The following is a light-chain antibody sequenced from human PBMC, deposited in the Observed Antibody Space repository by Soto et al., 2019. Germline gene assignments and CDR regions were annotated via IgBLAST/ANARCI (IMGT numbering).Light chain of an antibody. CDR3: QQYGGSPIT. J-gene: IGKJ5*01. V-gene: IGKV3-20*01. CDR2: GAS. CDR1: QSVSSSY. Sequence: EIVLTQSPGTLALSPCEGATLSLSASQSVSSSYLAWYQQKPGQAPRLLIYGASSRATGIPDRFSGRGSGTDFTLTISRLEPEDFAVYYCQQYGGSPITFGQGTRLEIK.